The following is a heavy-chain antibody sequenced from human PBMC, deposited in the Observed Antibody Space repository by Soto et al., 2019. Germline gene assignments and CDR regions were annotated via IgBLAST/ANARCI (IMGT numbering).Heavy chain of an antibody. CDR1: GLTFSSYA. V-gene: IGHV3-30-3*01. D-gene: IGHD3-22*01. CDR3: ARDISHYYDSSGEGSCDP. Sequence: QVQLVESGGGVVQPGRSLRLSCAASGLTFSSYAMHWVRQAPGKGLEWVAVISYDGSNKYYEDSVKGRFTISRDNSKNTLYMQMNRLRADDTAVYYCARDISHYYDSSGEGSCDPWGQGTLVTVSS. J-gene: IGHJ5*02. CDR2: ISYDGSNK.